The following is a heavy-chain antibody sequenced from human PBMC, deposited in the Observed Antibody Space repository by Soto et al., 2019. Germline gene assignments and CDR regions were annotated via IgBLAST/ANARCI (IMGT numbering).Heavy chain of an antibody. Sequence: EVRLVESGGGLVQPGGSLRLSCAASGFTFSNYYMTWVRQAPGKGLEWVASIKYDGNEQNYVDSVKGRFTISRDNAKNSLYLQMNSLRAEDTALYYCSRENWFQDYWGQGTRVTVSS. V-gene: IGHV3-7*03. CDR3: SRENWFQDY. J-gene: IGHJ4*02. CDR2: IKYDGNEQ. D-gene: IGHD3-9*01. CDR1: GFTFSNYY.